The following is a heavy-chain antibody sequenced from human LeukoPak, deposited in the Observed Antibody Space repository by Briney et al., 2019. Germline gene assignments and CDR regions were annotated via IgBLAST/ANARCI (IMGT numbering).Heavy chain of an antibody. D-gene: IGHD5-18*01. Sequence: GGSLRLSCAASGFTFDDYAMHWVRQAPGKGLEWVSGISWNSGSIGYADSVKGRFTISRHNAKNSLYLQMNSLRAEDTALYYCAKGTAMVTKFDYWGQGTLVTVSS. CDR3: AKGTAMVTKFDY. V-gene: IGHV3-9*01. CDR2: ISWNSGSI. J-gene: IGHJ4*02. CDR1: GFTFDDYA.